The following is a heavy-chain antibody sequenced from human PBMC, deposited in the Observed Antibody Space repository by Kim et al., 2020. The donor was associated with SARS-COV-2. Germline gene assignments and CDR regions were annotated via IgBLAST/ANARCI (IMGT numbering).Heavy chain of an antibody. D-gene: IGHD6-6*01. V-gene: IGHV3-21*01. CDR3: ARARYSSSSLDY. J-gene: IGHJ4*02. Sequence: YYADSVKGRFTISRDNAKNALYMQMNSRRAEETVVYYCARARYSSSSLDYWGQGTLVTVSS.